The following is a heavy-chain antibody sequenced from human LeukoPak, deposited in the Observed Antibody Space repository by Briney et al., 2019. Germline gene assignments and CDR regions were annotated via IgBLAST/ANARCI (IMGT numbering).Heavy chain of an antibody. CDR1: GGSFSGYY. CDR3: ARHMALSGLYDY. D-gene: IGHD3/OR15-3a*01. Sequence: PSETLSLTCAVCGGSFSGYYWSWIRQPPGKGLEWIGNIYYSGSANYNPSLKSRVTISVDTSKNQFSLKLSSVTATDTAVYYCARHMALSGLYDYWGQGTLVTVSS. J-gene: IGHJ4*02. CDR2: IYYSGSA. V-gene: IGHV4-59*08.